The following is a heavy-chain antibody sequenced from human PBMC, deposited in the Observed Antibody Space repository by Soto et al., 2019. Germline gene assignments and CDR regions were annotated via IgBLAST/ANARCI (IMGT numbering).Heavy chain of an antibody. CDR1: GFTFSSYS. CDR2: ISSSSSYI. Sequence: PGGSLRLSCAASGFTFSSYSMDWVRQAPGKGLEWVSSISSSSSYIYYADSVKGRFTISRDNAKNSLYLQMNSLRAEDTAVYYCARGEGSYSPNYYYYYGMDVWGQGTTVTVSS. J-gene: IGHJ6*02. CDR3: ARGEGSYSPNYYYYYGMDV. D-gene: IGHD1-26*01. V-gene: IGHV3-21*01.